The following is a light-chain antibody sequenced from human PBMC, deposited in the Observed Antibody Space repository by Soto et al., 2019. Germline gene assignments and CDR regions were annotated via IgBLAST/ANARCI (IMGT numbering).Light chain of an antibody. Sequence: EIVLTQSPATLSLSPGERATLSCRASQSVSSYLAWYQQKPGHAPRLLIYDASNRATGIPARFSGSGSGTDFTLTISSLAPEDFAVYYCHQRSNWPKTFGQGTKLEI. CDR1: QSVSSY. J-gene: IGKJ2*01. CDR3: HQRSNWPKT. V-gene: IGKV3-11*01. CDR2: DAS.